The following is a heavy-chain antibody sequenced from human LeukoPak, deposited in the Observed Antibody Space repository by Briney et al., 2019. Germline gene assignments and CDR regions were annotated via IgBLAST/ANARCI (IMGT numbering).Heavy chain of an antibody. J-gene: IGHJ4*02. Sequence: SETLSLTCAVYGGSFSGYYWSWIRQPPGKGLEWIGEINHSGSTNYNPSLKSRVTISVDTSKNQLSLKLSSVTAADTAVYYCARGFSSSNSTTQFDYWGQGTLVTVSS. CDR2: INHSGST. CDR1: GGSFSGYY. V-gene: IGHV4-34*01. CDR3: ARGFSSSNSTTQFDY. D-gene: IGHD6-13*01.